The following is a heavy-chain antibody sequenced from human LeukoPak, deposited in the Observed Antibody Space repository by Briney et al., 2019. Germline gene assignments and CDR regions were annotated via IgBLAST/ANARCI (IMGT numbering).Heavy chain of an antibody. Sequence: GGPFKLPCTASGLPFSHPWMSGARRPPGKGRGGVGRIKSKGGGGTADYAAPVKGRFTILRDDSKDTVYLQMNSLKTEDTAIYYCTHIASIPDRFASWGQGTLVTVSS. CDR2: IKSKGGGGTA. D-gene: IGHD2-21*01. J-gene: IGHJ4*02. CDR3: THIASIPDRFAS. V-gene: IGHV3-15*01. CDR1: GLPFSHPW.